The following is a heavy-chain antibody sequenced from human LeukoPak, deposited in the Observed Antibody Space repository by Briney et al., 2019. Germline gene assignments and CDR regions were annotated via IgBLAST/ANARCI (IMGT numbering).Heavy chain of an antibody. CDR1: GFIFSSYS. CDR3: ARDRDTAMVG. Sequence: PGGSLRLSCAASGFIFSSYSMNWVRQAPGKGLEWVSHISSRSSTIYYADSVKGRFTISRDNAKNSLYLQMNSLRAEDTAVYYCARDRDTAMVGWGQGTLVTVSS. V-gene: IGHV3-48*01. CDR2: ISSRSSTI. J-gene: IGHJ4*02. D-gene: IGHD5-18*01.